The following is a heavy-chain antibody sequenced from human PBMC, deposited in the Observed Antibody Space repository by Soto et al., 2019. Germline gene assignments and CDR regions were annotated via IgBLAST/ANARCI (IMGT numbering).Heavy chain of an antibody. CDR1: GFPFSTYW. CDR3: VRENSGLY. J-gene: IGHJ4*02. D-gene: IGHD3-22*01. Sequence: TGGSQRLSCAASGFPFSTYWVNWVRQAPGKGLEWVANIKEDGSDRNYVDSVKGRFTISRDNAKNSLYLQMNSLRVEDTALYYCVRENSGLYWGQGTLVTVSS. V-gene: IGHV3-7*01. CDR2: IKEDGSDR.